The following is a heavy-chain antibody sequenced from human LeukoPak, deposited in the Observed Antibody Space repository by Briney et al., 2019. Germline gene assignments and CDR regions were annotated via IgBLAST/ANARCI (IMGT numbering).Heavy chain of an antibody. CDR3: ARRVDTMQPFDY. CDR2: INYSGYS. Sequence: SETLSLTCTVSGGSISNYYWSWVRQPPGKGLEWIGYINYSGYSNYNPSLKSRVTISVDTSKSQLSLKLTSVAAADTAVYCCARRVDTMQPFDYWGQGTLVTVSS. CDR1: GGSISNYY. J-gene: IGHJ4*02. V-gene: IGHV4-59*08. D-gene: IGHD5-12*01.